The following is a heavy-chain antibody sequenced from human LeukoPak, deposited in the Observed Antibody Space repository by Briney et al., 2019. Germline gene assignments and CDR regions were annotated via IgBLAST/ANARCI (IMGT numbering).Heavy chain of an antibody. D-gene: IGHD5-24*01. CDR2: INPNSGGT. CDR1: GYTFTGYY. J-gene: IGHJ4*02. CDR3: ARGSMRWLHDRELDY. Sequence: ASVKVSCKASGYTFTGYYMHWVRQAPGQGLEWMGWINPNSGGTNYAQKFQGRVTMTRDTSISTAYMELSRLRSDDTAVYYCARGSMRWLHDRELDYWGQGTLVTVSS. V-gene: IGHV1-2*02.